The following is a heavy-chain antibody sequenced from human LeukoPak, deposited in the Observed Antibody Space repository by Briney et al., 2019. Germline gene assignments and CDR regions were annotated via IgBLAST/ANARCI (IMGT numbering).Heavy chain of an antibody. CDR2: ISSSGSTI. CDR3: ARDLTDYYDSSGYSGATVDY. D-gene: IGHD3-22*01. CDR1: GFTFSDYY. J-gene: IGHJ4*02. Sequence: GGSLRLSCAASGFTFSDYYMSWIRQAPGKGLEWVSYISSSGSTIYYADSVKGRFTISRDNAKNSLYLQMNSLRAEDTAVYYCARDLTDYYDSSGYSGATVDYWGQGTLVTVSS. V-gene: IGHV3-11*01.